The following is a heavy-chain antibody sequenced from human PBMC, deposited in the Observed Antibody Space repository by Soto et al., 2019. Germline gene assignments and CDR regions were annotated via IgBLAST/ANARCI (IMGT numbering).Heavy chain of an antibody. CDR2: INSDGSST. Sequence: EVQLVESGGGLVQPGGSLRLSCAASGFTFSRYWMHWVRQALGKGLVWVSRINSDGSSTNYADSVKGRFTISRDNAKNTVYLQMNSLRVEDTAVYYCARDQGYVGFDNWGQGTLLTVSS. J-gene: IGHJ4*02. CDR1: GFTFSRYW. D-gene: IGHD5-12*01. CDR3: ARDQGYVGFDN. V-gene: IGHV3-74*01.